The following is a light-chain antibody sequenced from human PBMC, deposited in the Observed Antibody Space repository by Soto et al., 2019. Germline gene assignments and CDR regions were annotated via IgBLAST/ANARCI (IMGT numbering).Light chain of an antibody. V-gene: IGKV3-15*01. Sequence: EIVLTQSPSTLSSSPGSRPTLSCRASQTVNSRLAWYQHKPGQAPRILMYDASTRATGISARFSGSGSGTEFTLTISSLQSEDFAVYYCQQYHNWPITFGQGTRLEI. CDR1: QTVNSR. CDR3: QQYHNWPIT. CDR2: DAS. J-gene: IGKJ5*01.